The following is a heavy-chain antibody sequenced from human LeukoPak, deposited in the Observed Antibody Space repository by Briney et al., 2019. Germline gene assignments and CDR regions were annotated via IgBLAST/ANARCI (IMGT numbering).Heavy chain of an antibody. J-gene: IGHJ4*02. Sequence: GGSLRLSCAASGFTFSTYAMSWVRQAPGKGLEWVSVISGSSNNTYYADSVKGRFTISRDNSKNTLSLQMSSLRAEDTAAYYCAKDNGGNGGSWYSPVDFWGQGTLVTVSS. CDR3: AKDNGGNGGSWYSPVDF. V-gene: IGHV3-23*01. CDR1: GFTFSTYA. D-gene: IGHD2-15*01. CDR2: ISGSSNNT.